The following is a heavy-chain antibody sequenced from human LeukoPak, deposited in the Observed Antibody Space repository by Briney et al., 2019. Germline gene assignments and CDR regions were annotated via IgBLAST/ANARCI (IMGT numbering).Heavy chain of an antibody. J-gene: IGHJ4*02. V-gene: IGHV1-18*01. D-gene: IGHD3-10*01. CDR3: ARSRSGSYYSDIDY. CDR1: GYTFTSYG. CDR2: ISTYSGNT. Sequence: ASVKVSCKASGYTFTSYGINWVRQAPGQGLEWMGWISTYSGNTNYAQKLQGRVTMTADTSTSTAYMELRSLRSDDTAVYYCARSRSGSYYSDIDYWGQGTLVTVS.